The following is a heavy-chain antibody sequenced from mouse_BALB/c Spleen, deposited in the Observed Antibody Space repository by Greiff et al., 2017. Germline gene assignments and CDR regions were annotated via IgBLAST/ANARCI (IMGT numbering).Heavy chain of an antibody. D-gene: IGHD2-14*01. CDR3: TRDEVRGYFGY. J-gene: IGHJ2*01. V-gene: IGHV5-6-4*01. Sequence: EVKLVESGGGLVKPGGSLKLSCAASGFTFSSYTMSWVRQTPEKRLEWVATISSGGSYTYYPDSVKGRFTISRDNAKNTLYLQMSSLKSEDTAMYYCTRDEVRGYFGYWGPGTTLTVSS. CDR2: ISSGGSYT. CDR1: GFTFSSYT.